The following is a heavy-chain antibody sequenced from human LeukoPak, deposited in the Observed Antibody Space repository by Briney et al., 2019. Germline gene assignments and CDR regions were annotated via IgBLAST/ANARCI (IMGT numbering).Heavy chain of an antibody. J-gene: IGHJ6*04. CDR1: GFTFSSYD. CDR3: AELGITMIGGV. D-gene: IGHD3-10*02. CDR2: ISGSGGTT. Sequence: GGSLRLSCAASGFTFSSYDMSWVRQAPGKGPEWVSGISGSGGTTYYADSVKGRFTISRDKAKNSLYLQMNSLRAEDTAVYYCAELGITMIGGVWGKGTTVTISS. V-gene: IGHV3-23*01.